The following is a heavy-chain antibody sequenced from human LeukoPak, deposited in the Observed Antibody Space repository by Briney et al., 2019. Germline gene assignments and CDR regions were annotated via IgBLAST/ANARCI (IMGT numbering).Heavy chain of an antibody. V-gene: IGHV3-11*01. J-gene: IGHJ5*02. CDR2: ISSSGSSI. Sequence: GGSLRLSCAASGFTFSDYYMSWIRQAPGKGLEWVSYISSSGSSIYYADSVKGLFTISRDNAKNSLYLQMNSLRAEDTAVYYCARGFEYCSGGSCYWSWFDPWGQGTLVTVSS. CDR3: ARGFEYCSGGSCYWSWFDP. D-gene: IGHD2-15*01. CDR1: GFTFSDYY.